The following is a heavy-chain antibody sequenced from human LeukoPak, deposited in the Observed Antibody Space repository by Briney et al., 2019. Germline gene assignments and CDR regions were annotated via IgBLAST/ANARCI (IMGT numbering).Heavy chain of an antibody. CDR3: ARDVTTMVRGVKGSFDY. CDR2: IYYSGST. V-gene: IGHV4-39*07. D-gene: IGHD3-10*01. Sequence: PSETLSLTCAVYGGSFSSYYWGWIRQPPGKGLEWIGSIYYSGSTYYNPSLKSRVTISVDTSKNQFSLKLSSVTAADTAVYYCARDVTTMVRGVKGSFDYWGQGTLVTVSS. J-gene: IGHJ4*02. CDR1: GGSFSSYY.